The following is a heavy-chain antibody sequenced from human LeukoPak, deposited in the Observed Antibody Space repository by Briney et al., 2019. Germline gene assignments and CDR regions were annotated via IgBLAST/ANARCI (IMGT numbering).Heavy chain of an antibody. CDR1: GFTFSSYG. D-gene: IGHD6-19*01. CDR2: IRYDGSNK. Sequence: GGSLRLSCAASGFTFSSYGMHWVRQAPGKGLEWVAFIRYDGSNKYYADSVKGRFTISRDNSKNTLYLQMNSLRAEDTAVYYCARAPEYSSGWYFNYYYGMDVWGQGTTVTVSS. J-gene: IGHJ6*02. V-gene: IGHV3-30*02. CDR3: ARAPEYSSGWYFNYYYGMDV.